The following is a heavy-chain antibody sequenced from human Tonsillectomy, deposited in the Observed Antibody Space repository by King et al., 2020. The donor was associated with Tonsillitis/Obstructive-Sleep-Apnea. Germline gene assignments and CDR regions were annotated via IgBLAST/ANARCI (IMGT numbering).Heavy chain of an antibody. CDR3: GTGGDGYNGGGPFDY. D-gene: IGHD5-24*01. J-gene: IGHJ4*02. Sequence: DVQLVESGGGLVQPGGSLRLSCSASGFTFSSYAMHWVRQAPGKGLEYVSAISSNGGSTYYADSVKGRFTISRDNSKNTLYLQMSSLRAEDTAVYYCGTGGDGYNGGGPFDYWGQGTLVTVSS. CDR2: ISSNGGST. V-gene: IGHV3-64D*06. CDR1: GFTFSSYA.